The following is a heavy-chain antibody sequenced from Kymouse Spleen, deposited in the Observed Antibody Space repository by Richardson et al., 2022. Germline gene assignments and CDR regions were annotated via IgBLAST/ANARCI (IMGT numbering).Heavy chain of an antibody. CDR1: GFTFSSYG. CDR3: ARGRGYDISQKTTRYGMDV. CDR2: IWYDGSNK. Sequence: QVQLVESGGGVVQPGRSLRLSCAASGFTFSSYGMHWVRQAPGKGLEWVAVIWYDGSNKYYADSVKGRFTISRDNSKNTLYLQMNSLRAEDTAVYYCARGRGYDISQKTTRYGMDVWGQGTTVTVSS. D-gene: IGHD3-9*01. J-gene: IGHJ6*02. V-gene: IGHV3-33*01.